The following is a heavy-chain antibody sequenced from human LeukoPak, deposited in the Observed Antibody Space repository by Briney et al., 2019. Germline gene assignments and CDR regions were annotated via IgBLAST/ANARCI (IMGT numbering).Heavy chain of an antibody. D-gene: IGHD3-22*01. V-gene: IGHV4-61*02. CDR2: IYTSGST. CDR3: ARRYTMIAQKKAAFDI. CDR1: GNSISSGDYY. J-gene: IGHJ3*02. Sequence: SETLSLTCTVSGNSISSGDYYWSWIRQPAGKGLEWIGRIYTSGSTTYNPSLKSRVTISGDTSENQFSLRLSSVTAADTAVYYCARRYTMIAQKKAAFDIWGQGTMVTVSS.